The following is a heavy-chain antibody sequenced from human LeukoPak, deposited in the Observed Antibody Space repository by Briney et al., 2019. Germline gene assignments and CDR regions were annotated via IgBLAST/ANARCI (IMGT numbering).Heavy chain of an antibody. CDR2: IIPIFGTA. CDR1: GGTFSSYG. CDR3: ARLDEYSSSSRYYGMDV. V-gene: IGHV1-69*13. J-gene: IGHJ6*02. D-gene: IGHD6-6*01. Sequence: SVKVSCKASGGTFSSYGISWVRQAPGQGLERMGGIIPIFGTANYAQKFQGRVTITADESTSTAYMELSSLRSKDTAVYYCARLDEYSSSSRYYGMDVWGQGTTVTVSS.